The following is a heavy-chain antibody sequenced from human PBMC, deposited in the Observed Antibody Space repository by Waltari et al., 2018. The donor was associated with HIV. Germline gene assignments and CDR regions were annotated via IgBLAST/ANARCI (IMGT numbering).Heavy chain of an antibody. CDR3: TADLRLSGSPVENYFDY. V-gene: IGHV3-15*01. D-gene: IGHD3-10*01. Sequence: EVQLVESGGGLVKPGGSLRLSCAASGFTFNNAWMSWVRQTPGKGLEWVGRIKSKTDGGTTDHAAPVKGRFTMSRDDSKTTLYLQMNSLKTEDTAVYYCTADLRLSGSPVENYFDYWGQGTLVTVSS. CDR1: GFTFNNAW. J-gene: IGHJ4*02. CDR2: IKSKTDGGTT.